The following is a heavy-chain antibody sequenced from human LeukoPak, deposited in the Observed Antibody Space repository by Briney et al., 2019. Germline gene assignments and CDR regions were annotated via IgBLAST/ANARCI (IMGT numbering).Heavy chain of an antibody. CDR1: GGSISSYY. J-gene: IGHJ6*03. V-gene: IGHV4-59*01. CDR2: IYYSGST. CDR3: ARGGGISHYYYYMDV. D-gene: IGHD6-13*01. Sequence: SETLSLTCTVSGGSISSYYWSWIRQPPGKGLEWIGYIYYSGSTNYNPSLKSRVTISVDTSKNQFSLKLSSVTAADTAVYYCARGGGISHYYYYMDVWGIGTTVTISS.